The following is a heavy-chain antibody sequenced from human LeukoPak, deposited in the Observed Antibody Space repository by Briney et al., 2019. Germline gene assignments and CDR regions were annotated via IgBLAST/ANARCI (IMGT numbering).Heavy chain of an antibody. CDR2: ISYDGSNK. J-gene: IGHJ4*02. V-gene: IGHV3-30*18. Sequence: PGGSLRLSCAASGIIFSDYYMSWIRQAPGKGLEWVAVISYDGSNKYYADSVKGRFTISRDNSKNTLYLQMNSLRAEDTAVYYCAKDRETYYYDSSGYYPDYWGQGTLVTVSS. CDR1: GIIFSDYY. D-gene: IGHD3-22*01. CDR3: AKDRETYYYDSSGYYPDY.